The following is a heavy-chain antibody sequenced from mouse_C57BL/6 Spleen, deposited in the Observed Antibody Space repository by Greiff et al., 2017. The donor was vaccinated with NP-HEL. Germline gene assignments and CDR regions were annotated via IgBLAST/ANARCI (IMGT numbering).Heavy chain of an antibody. D-gene: IGHD2-5*01. Sequence: VKLVESGAELVKPGASVKISCKASGYAFSSYWMNWVKQRPGKGLEWIGQIYPGDGDTNYNGKFKGKATLTADKSSSTAYMQLSSLTSEDSAVYFCAREGAYYSNYKYFDVWGTGTTVTVSS. J-gene: IGHJ1*03. CDR1: GYAFSSYW. V-gene: IGHV1-80*01. CDR2: IYPGDGDT. CDR3: AREGAYYSNYKYFDV.